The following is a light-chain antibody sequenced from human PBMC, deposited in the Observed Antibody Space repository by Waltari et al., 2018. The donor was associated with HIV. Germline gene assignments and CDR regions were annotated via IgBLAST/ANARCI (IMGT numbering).Light chain of an antibody. V-gene: IGLV1-51*01. Sequence: QSVLPQPPSVSAAPGQKVPISCSGSNSNLGNNYVSWYQQLPGTAPKLLIYDNNKRPSGIPDRFSGSKSGTSATLGITGLQTGDEADYYCGTWDSSLSAGVFGGGTKLTVL. CDR3: GTWDSSLSAGV. J-gene: IGLJ2*01. CDR2: DNN. CDR1: NSNLGNNY.